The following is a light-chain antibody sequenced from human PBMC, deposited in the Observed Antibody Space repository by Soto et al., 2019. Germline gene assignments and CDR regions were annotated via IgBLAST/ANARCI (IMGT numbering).Light chain of an antibody. CDR1: QSVGSIY. CDR2: GSS. J-gene: IGKJ5*01. Sequence: DIVLTQSPGTLSLSPGERATLSCRASQSVGSIYLAWYQQKPGQAPSLLMHGSSNRASGIPDRFSGSGSGTDFTLTISRLEPEDFAVYYCQQYGSSPPSITFGQGTRLEIK. V-gene: IGKV3-20*01. CDR3: QQYGSSPPSIT.